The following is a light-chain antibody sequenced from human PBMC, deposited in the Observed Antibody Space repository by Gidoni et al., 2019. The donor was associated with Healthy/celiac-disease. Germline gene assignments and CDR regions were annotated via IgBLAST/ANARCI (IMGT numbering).Light chain of an antibody. CDR2: WAS. CDR1: QSILYSSNNKNY. Sequence: DIVTTQSPYSLAVSLGERATINCNSSQSILYSSNNKNYLAWYQQKPGQPPKLLIYWASTRASGIPDRFSGSGSGTDFTLTISSLEAEDVAVYYCQQYGSSPQCSFGQGTKVEIK. J-gene: IGKJ2*04. CDR3: QQYGSSPQCS. V-gene: IGKV4-1*01.